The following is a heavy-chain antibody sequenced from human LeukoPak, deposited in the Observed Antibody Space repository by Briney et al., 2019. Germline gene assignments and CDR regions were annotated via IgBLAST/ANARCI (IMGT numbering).Heavy chain of an antibody. J-gene: IGHJ4*02. V-gene: IGHV3-74*01. D-gene: IGHD4-11*01. CDR3: ARDVNYRFDY. CDR1: GFTFSRYW. Sequence: PGGSLRLSCVASGFTFSRYWMHWVRQAPGEGLVWVSRIKSDGSDTTYADSVKGRFTMSRDNTKNTLYLQMNGLRAEDTAVCYCARDVNYRFDYWGQGTLVTVSS. CDR2: IKSDGSDT.